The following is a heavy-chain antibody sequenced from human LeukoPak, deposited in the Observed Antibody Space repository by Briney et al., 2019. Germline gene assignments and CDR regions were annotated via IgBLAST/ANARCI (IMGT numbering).Heavy chain of an antibody. V-gene: IGHV3-23*01. Sequence: PGGSLRLSCAASGITFSSYAMSWVRQAPGKGLEWVSGISSSGSFTYYADSVKGRFAISRDNSKNTLYLHMNSLRAGDTAVYFCARLPTTVSFFDYWGQGTLVSVSS. J-gene: IGHJ4*02. D-gene: IGHD4-17*01. CDR2: ISSSGSFT. CDR1: GITFSSYA. CDR3: ARLPTTVSFFDY.